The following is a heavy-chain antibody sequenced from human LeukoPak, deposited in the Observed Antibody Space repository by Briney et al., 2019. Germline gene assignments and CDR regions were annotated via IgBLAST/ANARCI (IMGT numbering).Heavy chain of an antibody. V-gene: IGHV3-15*04. Sequence: GGSLRLSYAASGLTFTNAWMNWVRQAPGKGLEWVGRIASKTDGGTTDYAAPVKGRFTISRDDSKNTLFLQMNSLKTEDTAVYYCTTGIRGDCGQGTLVTVSS. CDR1: GLTFTNAW. CDR2: IASKTDGGTT. CDR3: TTGIRGD. J-gene: IGHJ4*02.